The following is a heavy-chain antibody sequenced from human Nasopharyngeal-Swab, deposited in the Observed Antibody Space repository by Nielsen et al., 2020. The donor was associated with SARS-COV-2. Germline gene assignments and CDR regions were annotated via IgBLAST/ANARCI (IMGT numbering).Heavy chain of an antibody. CDR2: ISSSSSYT. V-gene: IGHV3-11*05. CDR3: ARGTATGWFDP. Sequence: GGSLRLSCAVSGFTFSDYYMSWIRQAPGKGLEWVSYISSSSSYTNYADSVKGRFTISRDNAKNSLYLQMNSLRAEDTAVYYCARGTATGWFDPWGQGTLVTVSS. CDR1: GFTFSDYY. D-gene: IGHD4-17*01. J-gene: IGHJ5*02.